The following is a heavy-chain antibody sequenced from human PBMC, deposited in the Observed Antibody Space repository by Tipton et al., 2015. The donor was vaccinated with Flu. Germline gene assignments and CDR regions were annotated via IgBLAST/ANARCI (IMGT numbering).Heavy chain of an antibody. CDR2: IYTTGSI. V-gene: IGHV4-61*02. CDR1: GGSMTSGNYY. J-gene: IGHJ3*02. D-gene: IGHD3-22*01. Sequence: TLSLTCTVSGGSMTSGNYYWNWIRQPAGKGLEWIGRIYTTGSIKYNPSLKSRVTISVDTSKNQFSLRLSSVTAADTAVYYCARAPHYMDNHMIVEGVSDIWGQRAMVTIAS. CDR3: ARAPHYMDNHMIVEGVSDI.